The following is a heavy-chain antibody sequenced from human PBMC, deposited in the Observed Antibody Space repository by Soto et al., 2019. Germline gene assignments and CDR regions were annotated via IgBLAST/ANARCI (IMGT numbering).Heavy chain of an antibody. V-gene: IGHV4-30-2*01. CDR1: GGSISSGGYS. Sequence: SETLSLTCAVSGGSISSGGYSWSWIRQPPGKGLEWIGYMYHSGSTYYNPSLKSRVTISIDRSKNQFSLKLSSVTAADTAVYYCARLFYYHVSSGYSLFDHWGLGTLVTVS. J-gene: IGHJ4*02. CDR3: ARLFYYHVSSGYSLFDH. D-gene: IGHD3-22*01. CDR2: MYHSGST.